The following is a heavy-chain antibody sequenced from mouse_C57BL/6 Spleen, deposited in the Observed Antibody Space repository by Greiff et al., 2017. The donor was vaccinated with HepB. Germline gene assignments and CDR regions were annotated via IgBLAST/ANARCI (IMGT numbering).Heavy chain of an antibody. CDR3: AREGTSRTGAMDY. D-gene: IGHD3-3*01. Sequence: VKLMESGAELARPGASVKLSCKASGYTFTSYGISWVKQRTGQGLEWIGEIYPRSGNTYYNEKFKGKATLTADKSSSTAYMELRSLTSEDSAVYFCAREGTSRTGAMDYWGQGTSVTVAS. CDR2: IYPRSGNT. J-gene: IGHJ4*01. V-gene: IGHV1-81*01. CDR1: GYTFTSYG.